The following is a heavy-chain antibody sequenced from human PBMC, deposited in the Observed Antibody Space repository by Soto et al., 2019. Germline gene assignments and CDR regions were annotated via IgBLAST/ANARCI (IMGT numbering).Heavy chain of an antibody. J-gene: IGHJ4*02. V-gene: IGHV4-31*03. Sequence: QVQLQESGPGLVKPSQTLSLTCTVSGGSISSGGYYWSLIRQHPGKGLEWIGYIYYSGSTYYNPSLKSRVTISVDTSKNQFSLKLSSVTAADTAVYCCARALYDSSGPLFDYWGQGTLVTVSS. CDR2: IYYSGST. CDR1: GGSISSGGYY. CDR3: ARALYDSSGPLFDY. D-gene: IGHD3-22*01.